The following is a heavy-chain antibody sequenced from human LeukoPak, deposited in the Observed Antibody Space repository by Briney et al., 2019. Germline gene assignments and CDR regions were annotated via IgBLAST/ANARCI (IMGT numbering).Heavy chain of an antibody. CDR3: ARDGYCSSTSCCTELYGMDV. Sequence: SVKVSCKASGGTFSSYAISWVRQAPGQGLEWMGGIIPIFGTANYAQKFQGRVTITADESTSTAYMELSSLRSEDTAVYYCARDGYCSSTSCCTELYGMDVWGQGTTVTVSS. J-gene: IGHJ6*02. CDR1: GGTFSSYA. D-gene: IGHD2-2*02. V-gene: IGHV1-69*01. CDR2: IIPIFGTA.